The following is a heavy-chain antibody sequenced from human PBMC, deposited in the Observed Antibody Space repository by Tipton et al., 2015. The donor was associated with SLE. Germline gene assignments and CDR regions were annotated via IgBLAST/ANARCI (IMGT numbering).Heavy chain of an antibody. Sequence: TLSLTCTVSGDSISSHSYYWGWVRQPPGKGLEWIGSIYYSGSTYYNPSLKSRVSISVDTSKNQFSLKLTSVTAADTALYYCVRQFRSSGYSLYYFDYWGQGSLVTVSS. J-gene: IGHJ4*02. CDR1: GDSISSHSYY. CDR2: IYYSGST. V-gene: IGHV4-39*01. CDR3: VRQFRSSGYSLYYFDY. D-gene: IGHD3-22*01.